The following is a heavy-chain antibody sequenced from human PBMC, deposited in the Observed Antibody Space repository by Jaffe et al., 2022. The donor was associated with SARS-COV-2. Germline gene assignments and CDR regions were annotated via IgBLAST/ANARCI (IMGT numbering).Heavy chain of an antibody. V-gene: IGHV3-23*01. CDR3: AKSFVWGGATRFWYFDL. CDR1: GFTFSSYA. D-gene: IGHD1-26*01. J-gene: IGHJ2*01. CDR2: ISGSGGST. Sequence: EVQLLESGGGLVQPGGSLRLSCAASGFTFSSYAMSWVRQAPGKGLEWVSAISGSGGSTYYADSVKGRFTISRDNSKNTLYLQMNSLRAEDTAVYYCAKSFVWGGATRFWYFDLWGRGTLVTVSS.